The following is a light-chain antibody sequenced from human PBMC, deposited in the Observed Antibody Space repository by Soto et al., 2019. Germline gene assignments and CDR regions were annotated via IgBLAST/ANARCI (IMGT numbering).Light chain of an antibody. CDR1: QSVLSRSNKKNY. J-gene: IGKJ4*01. CDR2: WAS. V-gene: IGKV4-1*01. Sequence: DIVMTQSPDSLAVSLGERATINCRSSQSVLSRSNKKNYLAWDQQKPGQPPKLLIYWASTRESGVPDRFSGSGAGKDFPLTISSLQAEDVAFYYCQQYYGTPLTFGGGTKVEI. CDR3: QQYYGTPLT.